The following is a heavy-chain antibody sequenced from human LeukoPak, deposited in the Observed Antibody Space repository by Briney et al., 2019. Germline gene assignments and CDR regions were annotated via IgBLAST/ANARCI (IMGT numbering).Heavy chain of an antibody. Sequence: PSETLSLTCTVTGASISSHYWCWIRQTPGTGLEWIGDIYDRGSTTYNPSLKSRVSISVDTSRNQFSLNLRSVTAADTAVYYCAKIVVGRFDPWGQGTLVTVSS. V-gene: IGHV4-59*11. CDR1: GASISSHY. CDR2: IYDRGST. CDR3: AKIVVGRFDP. J-gene: IGHJ5*02. D-gene: IGHD1-26*01.